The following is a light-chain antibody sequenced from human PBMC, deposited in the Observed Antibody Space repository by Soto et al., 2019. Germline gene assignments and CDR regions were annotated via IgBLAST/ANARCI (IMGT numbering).Light chain of an antibody. Sequence: EIVMTQSPATLSVSPGEGATLSCRASQSVSHNLAWYQQKPGQAPRLLIYGASTRATGIPTRFSGSGSGTEFTLTISSLQPDDFATYYCQHYNSYSEAFGQGTKVELK. CDR2: GAS. CDR3: QHYNSYSEA. CDR1: QSVSHN. J-gene: IGKJ1*01. V-gene: IGKV3-15*01.